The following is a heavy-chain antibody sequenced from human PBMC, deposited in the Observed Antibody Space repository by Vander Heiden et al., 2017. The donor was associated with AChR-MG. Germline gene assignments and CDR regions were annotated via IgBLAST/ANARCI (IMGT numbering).Heavy chain of an antibody. CDR1: GNTLTSYY. Sequence: QVQLVQSGAEVKKPGASVKISCKASGNTLTSYYIHWVRQAPGQGLEWMGVISPNGGITRYAQKFQGRVTMTDDTSTSTAYVELSSLRSEDTAVYYCARDLAYYGMDVWGQGTTVTVSS. J-gene: IGHJ6*02. V-gene: IGHV1-46*03. CDR3: ARDLAYYGMDV. CDR2: ISPNGGIT.